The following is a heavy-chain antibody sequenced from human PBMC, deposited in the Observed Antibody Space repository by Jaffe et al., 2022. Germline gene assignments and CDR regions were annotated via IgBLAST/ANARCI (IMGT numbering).Heavy chain of an antibody. J-gene: IGHJ4*02. CDR1: GGSISSGSYY. D-gene: IGHD3-10*01. V-gene: IGHV4-61*02. CDR3: ARSKAITMVRGVPNLYFDY. CDR2: IYTSGST. Sequence: QVQLQESGPGLVKPSQTLSLTCTVSGGSISSGSYYWSWIRQPAGKGLEWIGRIYTSGSTNYNPSLKSRVTISVDTSKNQFSLKLSSVTAADTAVYYCARSKAITMVRGVPNLYFDYWGQGTLVTVSS.